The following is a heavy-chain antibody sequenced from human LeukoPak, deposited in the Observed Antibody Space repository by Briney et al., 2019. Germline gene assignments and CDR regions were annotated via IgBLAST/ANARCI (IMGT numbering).Heavy chain of an antibody. CDR3: ASLKVGATRTNANDY. V-gene: IGHV3-21*01. Sequence: PGGSLRLSCAASGFTFSSYSMNWVRQAPGKGLEWVSSISSSSSYIYYADSVKGRFPISRDNAKNSLYLQMNSLRAEDTAVYYCASLKVGATRTNANDYWGQGTLVTVSS. J-gene: IGHJ4*02. CDR1: GFTFSSYS. D-gene: IGHD1-26*01. CDR2: ISSSSSYI.